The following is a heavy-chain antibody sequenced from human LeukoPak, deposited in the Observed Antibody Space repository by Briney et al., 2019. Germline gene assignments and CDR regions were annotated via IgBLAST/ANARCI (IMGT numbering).Heavy chain of an antibody. CDR1: GGSFSAYY. J-gene: IGHJ4*02. V-gene: IGHV4-34*01. CDR2: INDREST. Sequence: PSETLSLTCAVYGGSFSAYYLSWIRQSPGKGLEWIGEINDRESTNYNPSLKSRVTISVDTSMNQFSLKLSSVTAADTAVYYCARGFYGGNPASVDHWGQGTLVTVSS. D-gene: IGHD4-23*01. CDR3: ARGFYGGNPASVDH.